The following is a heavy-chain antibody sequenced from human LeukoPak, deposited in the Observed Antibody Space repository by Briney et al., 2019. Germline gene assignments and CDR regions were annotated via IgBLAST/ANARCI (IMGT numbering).Heavy chain of an antibody. J-gene: IGHJ5*02. V-gene: IGHV3-74*01. Sequence: PGGSLRLSCAASGFTFSSYWMHWVRQAPGKGLVWVSRINSDGSSTSYADSVKGRFTISRDNAKNTLYLQMNSLRAEDTAVYYCARGGPYSSGYDNWFDPWGQGTLVTVSS. CDR2: INSDGSST. CDR1: GFTFSSYW. CDR3: ARGGPYSSGYDNWFDP. D-gene: IGHD6-19*01.